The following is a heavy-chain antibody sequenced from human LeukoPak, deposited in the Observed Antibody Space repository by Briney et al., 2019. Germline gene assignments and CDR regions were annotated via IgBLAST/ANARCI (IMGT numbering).Heavy chain of an antibody. CDR3: ARGGDSSGWYYFDY. CDR2: IYYSGST. V-gene: IGHV4-59*01. J-gene: IGHJ4*02. D-gene: IGHD6-19*01. Sequence: KTSETLSLTCTVSGGSISSYYWSWIRQPPGKGLEWIGYIYYSGSTNYNPSLKGRVTISVDTSKNQFSLKLSSVTAADTAVYYCARGGDSSGWYYFDYWGQGTLVTVSS. CDR1: GGSISSYY.